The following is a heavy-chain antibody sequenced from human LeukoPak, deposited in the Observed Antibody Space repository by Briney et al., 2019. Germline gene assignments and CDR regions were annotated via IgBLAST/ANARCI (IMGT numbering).Heavy chain of an antibody. CDR3: ASGGGSDNRTLDY. D-gene: IGHD1-26*01. J-gene: IGHJ4*02. Sequence: ASVKASCKASGYTFTGYYMHWVRQAPGQGLEWMGWINPNSGGTNYAQKFQGRVTMTRDTSISTAYMELSRLRSDDTAVYYFASGGGSDNRTLDYWGQGPLVTVTS. CDR1: GYTFTGYY. V-gene: IGHV1-2*02. CDR2: INPNSGGT.